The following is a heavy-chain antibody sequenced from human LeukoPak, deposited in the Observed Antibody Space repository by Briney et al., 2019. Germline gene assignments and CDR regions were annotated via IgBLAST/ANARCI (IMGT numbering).Heavy chain of an antibody. CDR3: ARGPDYYYYGMDV. CDR1: GFTVSSNY. V-gene: IGHV3-53*01. J-gene: IGHJ6*02. Sequence: GGSLRLSCAASGFTVSSNYMSWVRQAPGRGLEWVSVIYSGGSTYYADSVNGRFTISRDNSKNTLYLQMNSLRAEDTAVYYCARGPDYYYYGMDVWGQGTTVTVSS. CDR2: IYSGGST.